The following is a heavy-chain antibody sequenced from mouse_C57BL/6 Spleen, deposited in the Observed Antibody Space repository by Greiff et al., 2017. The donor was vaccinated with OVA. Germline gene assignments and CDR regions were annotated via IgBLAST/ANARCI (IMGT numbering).Heavy chain of an antibody. CDR1: GYSFTGYY. D-gene: IGHD1-1*01. Sequence: EVQLQQSGPELVKPGASVKISCKASGYSFTGYYMNWVKQSPEKSLEWIGEINPSTGGTTYNQKFKAKATLTVDKSSSTAYMQLKSLTSEDSAVYYYARHRYGSSYYFDDWGKGTTLTVSS. J-gene: IGHJ2*01. CDR3: ARHRYGSSYYFDD. V-gene: IGHV1-42*01. CDR2: INPSTGGT.